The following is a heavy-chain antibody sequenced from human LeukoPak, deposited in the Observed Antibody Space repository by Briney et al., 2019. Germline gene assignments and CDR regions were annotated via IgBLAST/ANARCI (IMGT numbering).Heavy chain of an antibody. CDR2: IKQDGSEK. V-gene: IGHV3-7*03. CDR1: GFTFSSYW. CDR3: AGYGGSYPYYMDV. J-gene: IGHJ6*03. D-gene: IGHD1-26*01. Sequence: GGSLRLSCAASGFTFSSYWMSWVGQAPGKGLEWVANIKQDGSEKYYVDSVKGRFTISRDSSKNTLYLQMNSLRAEDTAVYYCAGYGGSYPYYMDVWGKGTTVTISS.